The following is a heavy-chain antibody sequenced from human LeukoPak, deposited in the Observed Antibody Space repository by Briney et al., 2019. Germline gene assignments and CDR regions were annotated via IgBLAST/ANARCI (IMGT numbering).Heavy chain of an antibody. CDR2: INTDGSVT. J-gene: IGHJ4*02. Sequence: GRSLRLSCAASGITVSTFWMHWVRQAPGDGLVWVSRINTDGSVTNYADSVEGRFTISRDDAKNMLYLQMNDLRAEDTAVYYCVTDRYSDSAFGDWGQGTLVTVSS. D-gene: IGHD1-26*01. V-gene: IGHV3-74*01. CDR1: GITVSTFW. CDR3: VTDRYSDSAFGD.